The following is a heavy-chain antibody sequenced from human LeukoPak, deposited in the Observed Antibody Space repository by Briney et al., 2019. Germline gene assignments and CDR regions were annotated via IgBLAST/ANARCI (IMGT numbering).Heavy chain of an antibody. Sequence: SETLSLTCTVSGGSISSGDYYWSWIRQPPGKGLEWIGYIYYSGSTYYNPSLKSRVTISVDTSKNQFSLKLSSVTAADTAVYYCARAVGIVGDYYYYGMDVWGQGTTVTVSS. CDR2: IYYSGST. CDR1: GGSISSGDYY. CDR3: ARAVGIVGDYYYYGMDV. D-gene: IGHD1-26*01. V-gene: IGHV4-30-4*01. J-gene: IGHJ6*02.